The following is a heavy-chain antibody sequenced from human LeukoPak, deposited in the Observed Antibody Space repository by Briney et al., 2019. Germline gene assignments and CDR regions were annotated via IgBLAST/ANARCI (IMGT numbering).Heavy chain of an antibody. CDR3: ARGAEWELLSGY. J-gene: IGHJ4*02. V-gene: IGHV1-2*02. CDR2: INPNSGGT. D-gene: IGHD1-26*01. CDR1: GYTFTSYD. Sequence: ASVKVSCKASGYTFTSYDINWVRQATGQGLEWMGWINPNSGGTNYAQKFQGRVTMTRDTSINTAYMELSRLRSDDTAVYYCARGAEWELLSGYWGQGTLVTASS.